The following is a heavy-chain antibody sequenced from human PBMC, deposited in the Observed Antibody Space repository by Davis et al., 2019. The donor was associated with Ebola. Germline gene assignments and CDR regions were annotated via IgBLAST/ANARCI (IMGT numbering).Heavy chain of an antibody. J-gene: IGHJ4*02. V-gene: IGHV3-66*01. Sequence: GESLKISCAASGFTVSSNYMSWVRQAPGKGLEWVSVIYSGGSTYYADSVKGRFTISRDNSKNTLYLQMGSLRAEDMAVYYCARGKELLFDYWGQGTLVTVSS. D-gene: IGHD1-26*01. CDR3: ARGKELLFDY. CDR2: IYSGGST. CDR1: GFTVSSNY.